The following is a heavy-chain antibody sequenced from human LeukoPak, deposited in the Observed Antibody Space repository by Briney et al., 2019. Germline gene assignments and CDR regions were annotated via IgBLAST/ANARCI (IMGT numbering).Heavy chain of an antibody. V-gene: IGHV4-59*08. J-gene: IGHJ4*02. CDR1: GGSISSYY. Sequence: PSETLSLTCTVSGGSISSYYWSWIRQPPGKGLEWIGYIYYSGSTNYNPSLKSRVTISVDTSKSQFSLKLSSVTAADTAVYYCARTQYSSGWYVGGIFDYWGQGTLVTVSS. CDR3: ARTQYSSGWYVGGIFDY. D-gene: IGHD6-19*01. CDR2: IYYSGST.